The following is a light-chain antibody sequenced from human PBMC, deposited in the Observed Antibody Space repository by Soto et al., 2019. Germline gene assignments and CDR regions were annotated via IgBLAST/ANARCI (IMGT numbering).Light chain of an antibody. J-gene: IGLJ2*01. CDR1: SSDVGGYNY. CDR3: SSYTIDSTRV. Sequence: QSALTQPASVSGSPGQSITISCTGTSSDVGGYNYVSWYQQYPGKAPKLMIYDVINRPSGVSNRFSGSKSGNTASLTISGLQAEDEADYYCSSYTIDSTRVFGVGTKLTVL. V-gene: IGLV2-14*01. CDR2: DVI.